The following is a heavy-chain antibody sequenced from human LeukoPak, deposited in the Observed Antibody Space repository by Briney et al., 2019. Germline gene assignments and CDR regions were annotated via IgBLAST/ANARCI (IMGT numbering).Heavy chain of an antibody. V-gene: IGHV3-23*01. Sequence: GGSLRLSCEASGFTFSSYAMSWVRQAPGKGLEWVSSITGSGGSTYYADSVKGRFTISRDNSRNTLYVQMNSLRVEDTAIYYCAKDVSETYAAWGSYCSDCWGQGTLVTVSS. J-gene: IGHJ4*02. CDR2: ITGSGGST. CDR1: GFTFSSYA. CDR3: AKDVSETYAAWGSYCSDC. D-gene: IGHD3-16*02.